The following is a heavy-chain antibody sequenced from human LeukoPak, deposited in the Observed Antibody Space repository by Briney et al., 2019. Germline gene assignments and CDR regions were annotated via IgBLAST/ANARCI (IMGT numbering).Heavy chain of an antibody. J-gene: IGHJ6*02. D-gene: IGHD6-19*01. CDR1: GFTVSSNY. CDR2: TYSGGST. CDR3: ARDSSGGRTYYYYGMDV. V-gene: IGHV3-66*01. Sequence: GGSLRLSCAASGFTVSSNYMSWVRQAPGKGLEWVSVTYSGGSTYYADSVKGRFTISRDNSKNTLYLQMNSLRAEDTAVYYCARDSSGGRTYYYYGMDVWGQGTTVTVSS.